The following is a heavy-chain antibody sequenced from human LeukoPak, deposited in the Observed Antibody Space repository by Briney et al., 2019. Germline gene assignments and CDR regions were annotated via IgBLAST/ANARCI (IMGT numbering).Heavy chain of an antibody. V-gene: IGHV1-69*05. CDR3: ARDQITIFGVVISWFDP. D-gene: IGHD3-3*01. CDR1: GGTFSSYA. Sequence: GSSVKVSCKASGGTFSSYAISWMRQAPGQGLEWMGRIIPIFGTANYAQKFQGRVTITTDESTSTAYMELSSLRSEDTAVYYCARDQITIFGVVISWFDPWGQGTLVTVSS. CDR2: IIPIFGTA. J-gene: IGHJ5*02.